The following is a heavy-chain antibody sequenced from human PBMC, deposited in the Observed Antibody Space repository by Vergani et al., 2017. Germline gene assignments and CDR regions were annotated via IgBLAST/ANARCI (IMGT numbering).Heavy chain of an antibody. CDR2: IYYSGST. CDR1: GGSFSGYY. V-gene: IGHV4-34*01. Sequence: QVQLQQWGAGLLKPSETLSLTCAVYGGSFSGYYWSWIRQPPGKGLEWIGSIYYSGSTYYNPSLKSRVTISVDTSKNQFSLKLSSVTAADTAVYYCARGYYTIFGVVTPLSVWGQGTTVTVSS. D-gene: IGHD3-3*01. CDR3: ARGYYTIFGVVTPLSV. J-gene: IGHJ6*02.